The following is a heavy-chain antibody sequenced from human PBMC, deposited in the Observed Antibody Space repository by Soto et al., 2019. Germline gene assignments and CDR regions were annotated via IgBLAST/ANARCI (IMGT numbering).Heavy chain of an antibody. CDR1: GFTFSSYG. CDR2: IWYDGSNK. J-gene: IGHJ4*02. Sequence: GSLSLSCAASGFTFSSYGMHWVRQAPGKGLEWVAVIWYDGSNKYYADSVKGRFTISRDNSKNTLYLQMNSLRAEDTAVYYCARDNRKYYDSSGYYPFYYWGQGTLVTVSS. V-gene: IGHV3-33*01. D-gene: IGHD3-22*01. CDR3: ARDNRKYYDSSGYYPFYY.